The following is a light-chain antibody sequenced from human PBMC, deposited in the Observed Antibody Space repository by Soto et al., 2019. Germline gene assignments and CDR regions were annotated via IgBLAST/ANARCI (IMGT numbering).Light chain of an antibody. V-gene: IGLV1-40*01. J-gene: IGLJ3*02. CDR2: GNI. CDR1: SSNIGAGYD. CDR3: QSYDSSLSGWV. Sequence: QSVLTQPPSVSGAPGQRVTIACTGSSSNIGAGYDVHWYQQLPGTAPKLLIYGNINRPSGIPDRFSGSKSGTSASLAITGLQHEVEADYYCQSYDSSLSGWVFGGGTQLTVL.